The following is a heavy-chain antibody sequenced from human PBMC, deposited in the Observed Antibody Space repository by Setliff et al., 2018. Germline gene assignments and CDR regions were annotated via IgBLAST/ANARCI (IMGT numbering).Heavy chain of an antibody. V-gene: IGHV5-51*01. D-gene: IGHD3-22*01. CDR2: IYPGDSDT. CDR3: ARYDSSGYHYYYGMDV. Sequence: RGESLKLSCKGSGYSFTSYWIGWVRQMPGKGLEWMGIIYPGDSDTRYSTSFQGQVTISADKSISTAYLQWSSLKASDTAMYYCARYDSSGYHYYYGMDVWGQGTTVTVSS. J-gene: IGHJ6*02. CDR1: GYSFTSYW.